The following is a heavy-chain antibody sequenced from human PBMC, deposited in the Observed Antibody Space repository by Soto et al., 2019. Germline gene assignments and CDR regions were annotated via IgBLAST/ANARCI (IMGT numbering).Heavy chain of an antibody. CDR3: ARDTGYCSSASCRPFNY. CDR2: ISAYNGNT. D-gene: IGHD2-2*01. V-gene: IGHV1-18*01. Sequence: ASVKVSCKASGYTFTSYGISWVRQAPGQGLEWMGWISAYNGNTNYAQNLQGRVTMTTDTSTSTAYMELRSLRSDDTAVYYCARDTGYCSSASCRPFNYWGPGTMVTVYS. J-gene: IGHJ4*02. CDR1: GYTFTSYG.